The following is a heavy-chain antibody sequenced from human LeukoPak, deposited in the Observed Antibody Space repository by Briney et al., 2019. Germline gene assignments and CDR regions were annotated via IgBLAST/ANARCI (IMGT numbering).Heavy chain of an antibody. J-gene: IGHJ4*02. CDR3: AREGIVATTGHFDY. V-gene: IGHV3-7*01. CDR2: IKQDGSEK. CDR1: GFTFSSYA. Sequence: PGGSLRLSCAASGFTFSSYAMNWVRQAPGKGLEWVANIKQDGSEKYYVDSVKGRFTISRDNAKNSLYLQMNSLRVEDRAVYYCAREGIVATTGHFDYWGQGTLVTVSS. D-gene: IGHD5-12*01.